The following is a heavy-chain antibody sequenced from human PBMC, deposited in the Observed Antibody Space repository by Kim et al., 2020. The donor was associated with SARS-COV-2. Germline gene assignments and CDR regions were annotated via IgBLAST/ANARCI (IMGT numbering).Heavy chain of an antibody. Sequence: NYAQKFQGRVTMTRDTSINTAYMDVSRLTSGDTAVYYCARGNRAARSWFDPWGQGTQVTVSS. CDR3: ARGNRAARSWFDP. V-gene: IGHV1-2*02. J-gene: IGHJ5*02. D-gene: IGHD6-6*01.